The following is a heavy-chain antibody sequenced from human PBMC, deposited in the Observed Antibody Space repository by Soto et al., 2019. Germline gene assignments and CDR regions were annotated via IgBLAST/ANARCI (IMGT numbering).Heavy chain of an antibody. D-gene: IGHD3-3*01. CDR2: IYPGDSDT. Sequence: GESLKISCKGSGYSFTSYWIGWVRQMPGKGLEWMGIIYPGDSDTRYSPSFQGQVTISADKSISTAYLQWSSLKASDTAMYYCARSQVRYYDFWSGYPSRGFDYWGQGTLVTVSS. CDR3: ARSQVRYYDFWSGYPSRGFDY. V-gene: IGHV5-51*01. J-gene: IGHJ4*02. CDR1: GYSFTSYW.